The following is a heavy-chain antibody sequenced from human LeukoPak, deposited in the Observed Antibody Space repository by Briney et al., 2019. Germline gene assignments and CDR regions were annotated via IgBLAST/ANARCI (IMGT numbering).Heavy chain of an antibody. Sequence: GGSLRLSCAASGFTFSSYAMSWVRQAPGKGLEWLSLISDSGESPSDADSAEGRFAISRDNSKSTVFLQMISLRVEDTAVYYCAKSDCDSASCYTIDSWGQGTLVTVSS. CDR2: ISDSGESP. CDR1: GFTFSSYA. J-gene: IGHJ4*02. V-gene: IGHV3-23*01. D-gene: IGHD2-2*02. CDR3: AKSDCDSASCYTIDS.